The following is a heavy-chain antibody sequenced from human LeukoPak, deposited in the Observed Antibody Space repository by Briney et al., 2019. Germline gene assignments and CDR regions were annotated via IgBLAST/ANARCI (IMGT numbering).Heavy chain of an antibody. Sequence: SVKVSCKASEGTFSSYAISWVRQAPGQGLEWMGGIIPIFGTANYAQKFQGRVTITTDESTSTAYMELSSLRSEDTAVYYCARDGIGDHFWSLFDYWGQGTLVTVSS. CDR3: ARDGIGDHFWSLFDY. CDR2: IIPIFGTA. CDR1: EGTFSSYA. V-gene: IGHV1-69*05. J-gene: IGHJ4*02. D-gene: IGHD3-3*02.